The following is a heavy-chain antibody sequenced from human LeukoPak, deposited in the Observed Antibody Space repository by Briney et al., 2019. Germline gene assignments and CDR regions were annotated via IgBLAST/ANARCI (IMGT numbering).Heavy chain of an antibody. J-gene: IGHJ5*02. CDR3: ARDDYRGVTNFDP. CDR2: ISYTGST. V-gene: IGHV4-59*02. Sequence: SETLSLTCTVSGGSVSPYFWSWIRQPPGKGLEWIGYISYTGSTNYNPSLKSRVTISVDTSKKQFSLQMTSVTAADTAVYYCARDDYRGVTNFDPWGQGTLVTVSS. D-gene: IGHD3-10*01. CDR1: GGSVSPYF.